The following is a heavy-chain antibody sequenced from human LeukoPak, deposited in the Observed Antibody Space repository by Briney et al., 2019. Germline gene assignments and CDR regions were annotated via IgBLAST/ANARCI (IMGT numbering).Heavy chain of an antibody. V-gene: IGHV1-2*02. CDR1: GYTFNGYY. D-gene: IGHD3-22*01. Sequence: GASVKVSCKASGYTFNGYYMHWVRRAPGQGLERLGWINPHSGDTNYAQKFQGRVTMTRDTSISTAYMELSRLRSDDTAVYYCARGKGYYESSGYDPFDYWGQGTLVTVSS. CDR2: INPHSGDT. J-gene: IGHJ4*02. CDR3: ARGKGYYESSGYDPFDY.